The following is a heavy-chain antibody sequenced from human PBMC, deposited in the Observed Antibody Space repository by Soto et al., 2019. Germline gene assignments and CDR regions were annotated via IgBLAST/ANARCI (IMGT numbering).Heavy chain of an antibody. CDR1: GYTFTSYG. CDR2: INPNSGGT. Sequence: ASVKVSCKASGYTFTSYGISWVRQAPGQGLEWMGWINPNSGGTNYAQKFQGWVTMTRDTSISTAYMELSRLRSDDTAVYYCAREGSDYVWGSYRYGPNPPSYFDYWGQGTLVTVSS. J-gene: IGHJ4*02. V-gene: IGHV1-2*04. D-gene: IGHD3-16*02. CDR3: AREGSDYVWGSYRYGPNPPSYFDY.